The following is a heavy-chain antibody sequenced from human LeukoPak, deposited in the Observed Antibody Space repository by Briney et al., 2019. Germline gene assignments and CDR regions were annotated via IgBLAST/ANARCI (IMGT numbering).Heavy chain of an antibody. D-gene: IGHD6-19*01. CDR3: AREDASGLDY. CDR2: ISSSSRYI. J-gene: IGHJ4*02. CDR1: GFTFSIYT. V-gene: IGHV3-21*01. Sequence: GGSLRLSCAASGFTFSIYTMNWVRQAPGKGLEWVSSISSSSRYIYYADSVKGRFTISRDNAKTSLYLQMNSLRAEDTALYYCAREDASGLDYWGQGTLVTVSS.